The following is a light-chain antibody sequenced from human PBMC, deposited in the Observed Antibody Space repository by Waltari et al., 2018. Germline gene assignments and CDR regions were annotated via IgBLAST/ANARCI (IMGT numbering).Light chain of an antibody. CDR2: GAS. V-gene: IGKV3-20*01. J-gene: IGKJ4*01. CDR3: QQYGSSPLT. Sequence: EIVLTQSPSTLSLSPGERATLSCRASQSVSSSYLAWYQQKPGQAPRLLIYGASSRATGIPDRFSGSGSGTDFTLTSSRLEPEDFAVYYCQQYGSSPLTFGGGTKVEIK. CDR1: QSVSSSY.